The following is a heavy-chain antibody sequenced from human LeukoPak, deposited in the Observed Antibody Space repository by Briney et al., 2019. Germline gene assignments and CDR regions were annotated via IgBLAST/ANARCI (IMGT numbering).Heavy chain of an antibody. CDR3: ARDSTSGYNDY. V-gene: IGHV4-34*12. J-gene: IGHJ4*02. CDR2: IIHTGST. Sequence: SSETLSLTCAVYGGSFNGYSWSWIRQTPGKGLEWIGEIIHTGSTKYNPSLSSGVTISVDTSKNQFSLKVTYVTAADTAVYYCARDSTSGYNDYWGQGTLVTVSS. D-gene: IGHD3-22*01. CDR1: GGSFNGYS.